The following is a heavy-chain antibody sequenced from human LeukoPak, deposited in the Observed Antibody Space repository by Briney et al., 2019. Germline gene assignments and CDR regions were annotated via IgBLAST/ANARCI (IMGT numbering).Heavy chain of an antibody. CDR1: GGSFSGYY. V-gene: IGHV4-30-4*01. CDR3: ARDPAYYYDTSGYYGMDV. CDR2: IYYSGST. Sequence: PSETLSLTCAVYGGSFSGYYWSWIRQPPGKGLEWIGYIYYSGSTYYNPSLKSRVTISVDTSKNQFSLKLSSVTAADTAVYYCARDPAYYYDTSGYYGMDVWGQGTTVTVSS. D-gene: IGHD3-22*01. J-gene: IGHJ6*02.